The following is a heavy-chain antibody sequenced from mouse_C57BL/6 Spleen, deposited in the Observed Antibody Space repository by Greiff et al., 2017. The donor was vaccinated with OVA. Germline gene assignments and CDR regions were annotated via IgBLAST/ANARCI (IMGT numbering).Heavy chain of an antibody. CDR3: ARVCYYFDC. J-gene: IGHJ2*01. CDR2: ISDGGSYT. CDR1: GFTFSSYA. V-gene: IGHV5-4*01. Sequence: EVHLVESGGGLVKPGGSLKLSCAASGFTFSSYAMSWVRQTPEKRLEWVATISDGGSYTYYPDNVKGRFTISRDNAKNNLYLQMSHLKSEDTAMYYCARVCYYFDCWGQGTTLTVSS.